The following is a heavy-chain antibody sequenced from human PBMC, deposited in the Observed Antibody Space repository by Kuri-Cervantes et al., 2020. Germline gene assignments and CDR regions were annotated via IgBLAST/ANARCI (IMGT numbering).Heavy chain of an antibody. J-gene: IGHJ4*02. CDR3: AKDMYCSGGSCYSGFDY. V-gene: IGHV3-30*18. D-gene: IGHD2-15*01. CDR2: ISYDGSNK. Sequence: GESLKISCAAPGFTFSSYGMHWVRQAPGKGLEWVAVISYDGSNKYYADSVKGRFTISRDNSKNTLYLQMNSLRAEDTALYYCAKDMYCSGGSCYSGFDYWGQGTLVTVSS. CDR1: GFTFSSYG.